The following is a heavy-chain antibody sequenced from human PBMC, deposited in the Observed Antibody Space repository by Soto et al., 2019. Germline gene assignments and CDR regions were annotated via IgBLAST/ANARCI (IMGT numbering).Heavy chain of an antibody. CDR1: GCSISSGGYS. Sequence: SETLSLTCAVSGCSISSGGYSWSWIRQPPGKGLEWIGYIYHSGSTYYNPSLKSRVTISVDRSKNQFSLKLSSVTAADTAVYYCARDTSSTGTIDYWGQGTLVTVSS. CDR2: IYHSGST. D-gene: IGHD1-7*01. V-gene: IGHV4-30-2*01. CDR3: ARDTSSTGTIDY. J-gene: IGHJ4*02.